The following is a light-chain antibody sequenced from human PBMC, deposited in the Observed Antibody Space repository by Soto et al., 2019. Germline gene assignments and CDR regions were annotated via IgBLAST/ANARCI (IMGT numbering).Light chain of an antibody. V-gene: IGLV1-47*02. CDR1: SSNIGSNY. CDR2: SNN. J-gene: IGLJ3*02. Sequence: QSVLTQPPSASGTPGQRVTISCSGSSSNIGSNYVYWYQQLPGTAPKVLIYSNNQRPSGVPDRFSGSKSGTSASLAISGLRSEDEADYYCAAWDASRSGPVFGGGTQLTVL. CDR3: AAWDASRSGPV.